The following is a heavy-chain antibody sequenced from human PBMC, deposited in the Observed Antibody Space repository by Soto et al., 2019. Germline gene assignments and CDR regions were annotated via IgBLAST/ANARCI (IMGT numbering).Heavy chain of an antibody. D-gene: IGHD3-10*01. CDR2: ISWNSGSI. Sequence: EVQLVESGGGLVQPGRSLRLSCAASGFTFDDYDMHWVRQAPGKGLEWVSGISWNSGSIGYADSVKGRFTISRDNAKNSLYLQMNSLRAEDTALYYCAKEKTGRGHAFDIWGQGTMVTVSS. V-gene: IGHV3-9*01. CDR3: AKEKTGRGHAFDI. J-gene: IGHJ3*02. CDR1: GFTFDDYD.